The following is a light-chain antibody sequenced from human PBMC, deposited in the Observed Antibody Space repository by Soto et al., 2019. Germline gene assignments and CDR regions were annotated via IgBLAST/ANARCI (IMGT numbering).Light chain of an antibody. J-gene: IGLJ1*01. CDR2: EVT. CDR1: ASDIGRYNY. Sequence: QSALTQPPSASGSPGQSVTISCIGTASDIGRYNYVSWYQHHPGKAPKLIIYEVTKRPSGVPDRFSGSKSGNTASLTVSGLQAEDEADYYCSSYTASTTYVFGTGTKVTVL. CDR3: SSYTASTTYV. V-gene: IGLV2-8*01.